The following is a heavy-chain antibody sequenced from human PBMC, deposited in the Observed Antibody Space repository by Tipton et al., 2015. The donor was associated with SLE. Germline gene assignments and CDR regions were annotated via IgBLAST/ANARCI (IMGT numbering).Heavy chain of an antibody. J-gene: IGHJ4*02. V-gene: IGHV3-66*01. CDR2: IYNGGST. Sequence: GSLRLSCAASGLTVSSNYMTWVRQAPGKGLEWVSVIYNGGSTYYTDPVKGRFVISRDNSKNTLYLQMNSLRVEDTAVYYCAREQYYHFWSGRGYFDYWGQGTLVTVSS. CDR3: AREQYYHFWSGRGYFDY. D-gene: IGHD3-3*01. CDR1: GLTVSSNY.